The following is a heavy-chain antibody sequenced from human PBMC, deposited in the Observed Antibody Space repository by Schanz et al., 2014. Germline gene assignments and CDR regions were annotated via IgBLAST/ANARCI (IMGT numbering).Heavy chain of an antibody. D-gene: IGHD1-20*01. V-gene: IGHV3-23*04. Sequence: EVQLVESGGGLVQPGGSLRLSCAASGFTFSSYAMTWVRQAPGMGLEWGSAISGRDGSTYYADSVRGRFTISRDNSKNTLYLQMTSLRAEDTAVYYCANNWNLDYWGQGTLVTVSS. CDR3: ANNWNLDY. CDR2: ISGRDGST. CDR1: GFTFSSYA. J-gene: IGHJ4*02.